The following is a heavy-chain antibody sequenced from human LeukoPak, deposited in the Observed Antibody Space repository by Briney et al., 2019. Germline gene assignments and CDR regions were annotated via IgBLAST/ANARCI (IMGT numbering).Heavy chain of an antibody. CDR3: ARHGATWGSRRRLWFDP. J-gene: IGHJ5*02. CDR2: IYYSGST. V-gene: IGHV4-61*05. Sequence: SETLSLTCTVSGGSISGSISSYYWNWIRQPPGKGLEWIGYIYYSGSTNYNPSLKSRVTISVDTSKNQFSLKLSSVTAADTAVYYCARHGATWGSRRRLWFDPWGQGTLVTVSS. CDR1: GGSISGSISSYY. D-gene: IGHD6-25*01.